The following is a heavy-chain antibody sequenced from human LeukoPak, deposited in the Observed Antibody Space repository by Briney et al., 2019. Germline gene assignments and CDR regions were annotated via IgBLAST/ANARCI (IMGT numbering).Heavy chain of an antibody. Sequence: GGSLRLSCAASGFTFSSYSMNWVRQAPGKGLEWVSGINWNGGSTGYADSVKGRFTISRDNAKNSLYLQMNSLRAEDTALYYCARNLAMIVVVSAFDIWGQGTMVTVSS. V-gene: IGHV3-20*04. CDR2: INWNGGST. CDR1: GFTFSSYS. CDR3: ARNLAMIVVVSAFDI. J-gene: IGHJ3*02. D-gene: IGHD3-22*01.